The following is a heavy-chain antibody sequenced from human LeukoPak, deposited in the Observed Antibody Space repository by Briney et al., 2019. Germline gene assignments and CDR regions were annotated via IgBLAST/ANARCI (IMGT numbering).Heavy chain of an antibody. CDR2: TRNEANIYTT. V-gene: IGHV3-72*01. Sequence: GGSLRLSCAASGFIFSDHYMDWVRQAPGKGLEWVGRTRNEANIYTTKYAASVKGRFSISRDDSKNSLYLQMNSLKTEDTAVYYCASPVGATTVRAFDIWGQGTMVTVSS. J-gene: IGHJ3*02. CDR3: ASPVGATTVRAFDI. CDR1: GFIFSDHY. D-gene: IGHD1-26*01.